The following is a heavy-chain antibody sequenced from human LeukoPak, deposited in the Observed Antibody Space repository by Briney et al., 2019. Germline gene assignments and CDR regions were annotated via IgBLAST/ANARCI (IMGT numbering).Heavy chain of an antibody. CDR3: LRDLNWSLDQ. J-gene: IGHJ4*02. Sequence: GGSLRLSCAASGLTFSSHWMHWVRQAPGKGLVWVSRIKSDGITITYADSVKGRFTISRDNAKNTLYLQMNSLRAEDTAVYYCLRDLNWSLDQWGQGTLVTVSS. V-gene: IGHV3-74*01. CDR2: IKSDGITI. CDR1: GLTFSSHW. D-gene: IGHD1-20*01.